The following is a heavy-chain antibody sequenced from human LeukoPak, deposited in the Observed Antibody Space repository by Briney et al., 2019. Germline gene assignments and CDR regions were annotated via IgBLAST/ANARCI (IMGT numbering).Heavy chain of an antibody. D-gene: IGHD3-22*01. J-gene: IGHJ4*02. Sequence: SVEVSCKASGGTFSSYAISWVRQAPGQGLEWMGGIIPIFGTANYAQKFQGRVTITTDESTSTAYMELSSLRSEDTAVYYCATPLADYYDSSGYPINLDYWGQGTLVTVSS. CDR1: GGTFSSYA. CDR2: IIPIFGTA. CDR3: ATPLADYYDSSGYPINLDY. V-gene: IGHV1-69*05.